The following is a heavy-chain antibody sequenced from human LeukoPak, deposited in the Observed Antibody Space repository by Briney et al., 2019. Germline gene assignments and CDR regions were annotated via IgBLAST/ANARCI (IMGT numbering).Heavy chain of an antibody. CDR1: GGSISSYY. J-gene: IGHJ4*02. D-gene: IGHD3-10*01. Sequence: PSETLSLTCTVSGGSISSYYWSWIRQPPGKGLEWVGYIYYSGSTNYNPSLKSRVTISVDTSKNQFSLKLSSVTAADTAVYYCATLYGSGSYYDYWGQGTLVTVSS. CDR3: ATLYGSGSYYDY. V-gene: IGHV4-59*01. CDR2: IYYSGST.